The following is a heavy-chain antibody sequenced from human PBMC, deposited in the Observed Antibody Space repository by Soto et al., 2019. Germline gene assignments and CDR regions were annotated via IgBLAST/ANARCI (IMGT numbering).Heavy chain of an antibody. CDR1: GYTFTSYA. J-gene: IGHJ4*02. CDR3: ARARRGVAAAIPNYFDY. Sequence: QVQLVQSGAEVKKPGASVKVSCKASGYTFTSYAMHWVRQAPGQRLEWMGWINAGNGNTKYSQKFQGRVTITRDTSASTAYIELSSLRSEDTAVYYCARARRGVAAAIPNYFDYWGQGTLVTVSS. D-gene: IGHD2-2*02. V-gene: IGHV1-3*01. CDR2: INAGNGNT.